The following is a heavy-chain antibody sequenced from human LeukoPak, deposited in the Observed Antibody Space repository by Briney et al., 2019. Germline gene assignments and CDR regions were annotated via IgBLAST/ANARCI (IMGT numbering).Heavy chain of an antibody. CDR2: IDPNSGGT. D-gene: IGHD3-10*01. V-gene: IGHV1-2*02. J-gene: IGHJ2*01. CDR3: ARGRGTTMVRGVITNYFDL. Sequence: ASVKVSCKDSGYTFPAHYIHWVRQAPGQGLEWMGWIDPNSGGTNYAQKFLGSVTMTGDTSINTAFMELSRLRSDDTAIYYCARGRGTTMVRGVITNYFDLWGRGSLVTVSS. CDR1: GYTFPAHY.